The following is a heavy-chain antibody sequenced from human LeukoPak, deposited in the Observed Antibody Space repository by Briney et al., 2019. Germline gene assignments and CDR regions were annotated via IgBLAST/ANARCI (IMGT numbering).Heavy chain of an antibody. J-gene: IGHJ5*02. V-gene: IGHV3-74*01. D-gene: IGHD2-15*01. Sequence: PGGSLRLSCAASGFTFSSQWMHWVRQVPGKGLVWVSRINSDGSSTTYADSVKGRFTISRDNAKNTLFLQMNSLRAEHTAIYYCVRSYCGGGSCYGRFDPWGQGTLVTVSS. CDR1: GFTFSSQW. CDR3: VRSYCGGGSCYGRFDP. CDR2: INSDGSST.